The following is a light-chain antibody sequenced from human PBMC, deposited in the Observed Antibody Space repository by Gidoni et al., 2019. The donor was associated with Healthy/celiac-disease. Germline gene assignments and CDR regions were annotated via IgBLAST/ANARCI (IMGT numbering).Light chain of an antibody. CDR1: QSVSSY. J-gene: IGKJ5*01. CDR3: QQRSNWPPIT. CDR2: DAS. V-gene: IGKV3-11*01. Sequence: IVLTHSPATLSLSPGERATLSCRASQSVSSYLAWYQQKPGQAPRLLIYDASNRATGIPARCSGSGSGTDFTLTISSLEPEDVAVDYCQQRSNWPPITFGQGTRLEIK.